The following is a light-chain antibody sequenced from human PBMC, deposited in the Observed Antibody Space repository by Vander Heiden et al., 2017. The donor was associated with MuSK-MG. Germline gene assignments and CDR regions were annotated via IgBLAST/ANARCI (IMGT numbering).Light chain of an antibody. J-gene: IGKJ3*01. Sequence: EIVLTQSPGTLSLSPGERATLSCRASQRVDTSYLAWYLQKPGQAPRLLIFGTFTRASGVPDRFSGSGSGTDFTLTISRLEPEDFAVYYCQQADSSPFTFGPGTKVDLK. CDR3: QQADSSPFT. V-gene: IGKV3-20*01. CDR2: GTF. CDR1: QRVDTSY.